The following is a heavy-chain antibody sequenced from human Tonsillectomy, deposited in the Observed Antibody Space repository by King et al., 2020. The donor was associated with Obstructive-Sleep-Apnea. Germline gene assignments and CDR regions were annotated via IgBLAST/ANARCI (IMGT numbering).Heavy chain of an antibody. Sequence: VQLVESGGGLVQPGGSLRLSCAASGFTVSSNYMSWVRQAPGKGLEWVSVIYSGGSTYYADSVKGRFTISRDNSKNTLYLQMNSLRAEDTAVYYCARAPSSSWPRYYFDYWGQGTLVTVSS. CDR1: GFTVSSNY. CDR2: IYSGGST. D-gene: IGHD6-6*01. V-gene: IGHV3-66*01. CDR3: ARAPSSSWPRYYFDY. J-gene: IGHJ4*02.